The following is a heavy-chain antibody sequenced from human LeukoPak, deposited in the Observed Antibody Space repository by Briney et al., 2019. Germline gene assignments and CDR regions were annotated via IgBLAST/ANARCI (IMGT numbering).Heavy chain of an antibody. CDR3: ARGSIAVAGASDY. CDR1: GFTFNEHY. D-gene: IGHD6-19*01. V-gene: IGHV3-11*01. J-gene: IGHJ4*02. CDR2: ISSGGTTI. Sequence: PGGSLRLSCAASGFTFNEHYMSWIRQAPGKGLEWISYISSGGTTIHYADSVKGRFTISRDIAKNSLYLQVNSLRAEDTAVYYCARGSIAVAGASDYWGQGTLVTVSS.